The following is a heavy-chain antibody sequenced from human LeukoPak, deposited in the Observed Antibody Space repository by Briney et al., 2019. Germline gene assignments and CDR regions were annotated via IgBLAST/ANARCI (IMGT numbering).Heavy chain of an antibody. CDR1: GFTFSSYA. V-gene: IGHV3-30-3*01. J-gene: IGHJ5*02. Sequence: GGSLRLSCAASGFTFSSYAMNWVRQAPGKGLEWVAVISFDGSNKYYADSVKGRFTISRDNSKNTLYLQMNSLRAEDTAVYYCAREGRNYQLPGRWLDPWGQGTLVTVSS. CDR3: AREGRNYQLPGRWLDP. CDR2: ISFDGSNK. D-gene: IGHD2-2*01.